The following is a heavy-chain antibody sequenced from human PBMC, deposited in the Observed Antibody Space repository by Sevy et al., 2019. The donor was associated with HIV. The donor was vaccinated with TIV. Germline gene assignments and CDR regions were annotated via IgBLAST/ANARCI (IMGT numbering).Heavy chain of an antibody. D-gene: IGHD3-10*02. J-gene: IGHJ4*02. CDR2: ISSDGSNQ. V-gene: IGHV3-30*18. Sequence: GGSLRLSCSAFGFTFQTFGMHWVRQAPGKGPEWLAVISSDGSNQNYADSVKGRFTISTDNSKNLLFLQMNSLIPNDTAVYFCTKESLRGTYIRGDFDHWGQGTLVTVSS. CDR1: GFTFQTFG. CDR3: TKESLRGTYIRGDFDH.